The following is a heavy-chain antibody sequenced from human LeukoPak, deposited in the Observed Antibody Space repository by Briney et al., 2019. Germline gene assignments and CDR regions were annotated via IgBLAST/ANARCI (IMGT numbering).Heavy chain of an antibody. Sequence: GASVKVSCKASGYSFTSYGISWARQAPGQGLEWMGVINPSGTWTSYAQKFRGRITMTRDMSTSTDYMELRSLGFEDTAVYYCAKDNSVGDIAWWFDPWGQGTLVTVSS. V-gene: IGHV1-46*01. CDR1: GYSFTSYG. J-gene: IGHJ5*02. CDR2: INPSGTWT. D-gene: IGHD1-26*01. CDR3: AKDNSVGDIAWWFDP.